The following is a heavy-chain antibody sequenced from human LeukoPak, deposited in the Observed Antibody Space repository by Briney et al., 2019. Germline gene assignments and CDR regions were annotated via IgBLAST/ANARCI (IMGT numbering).Heavy chain of an antibody. CDR1: GYSISSGYY. D-gene: IGHD3-22*01. CDR3: ARVAAYYYDSSGYYYDAFDI. J-gene: IGHJ3*02. CDR2: IYHSGST. Sequence: SETLSLTCTVSGYSISSGYYWGWIRQPPGKGLEWIGSIYHSGSTYYNPSLKSRVTISVDTSKNQFSLKLSSVTAADTAVYYCARVAAYYYDSSGYYYDAFDIWGQGTMVTVSS. V-gene: IGHV4-38-2*02.